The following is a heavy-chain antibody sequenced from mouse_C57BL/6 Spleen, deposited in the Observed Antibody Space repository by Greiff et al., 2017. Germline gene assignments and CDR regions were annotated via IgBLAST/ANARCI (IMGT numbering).Heavy chain of an antibody. CDR1: GSTFTSYG. CDR3: ARENYSNSAWFAY. CDR2: IDPSDSYT. V-gene: IGHV1-50*01. D-gene: IGHD2-5*01. Sequence: QVQLQQSGAKLVKPGAPVKLSCRASGSTFTSYGWQWEKQGPDQGLEWIGEIDPSDSYTNYNQKFKGKATLTVDTSSSTAYMQLSSLTSEDSAVYYCARENYSNSAWFAYWGQGTLVTVSA. J-gene: IGHJ3*01.